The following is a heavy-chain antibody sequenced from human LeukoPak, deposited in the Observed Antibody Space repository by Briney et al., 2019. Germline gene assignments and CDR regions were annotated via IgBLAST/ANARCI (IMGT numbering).Heavy chain of an antibody. J-gene: IGHJ4*02. CDR1: GGSISGYY. CDR2: IYSSGST. D-gene: IGHD3-16*02. CDR3: ARGRYDYVWGSYRYTGNYFDY. Sequence: SETLSLTCIVSGGSISGYYWNWIRQSAGKGLEWIGRIYSSGSTNYNPSLKSRVTISVDTSKNQFSLKLSSVTAADTAVYYCARGRYDYVWGSYRYTGNYFDYWGQGTLVTVSS. V-gene: IGHV4-4*07.